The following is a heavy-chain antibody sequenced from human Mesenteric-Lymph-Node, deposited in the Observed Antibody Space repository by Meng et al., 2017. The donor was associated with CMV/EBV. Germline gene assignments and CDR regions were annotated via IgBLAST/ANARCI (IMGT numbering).Heavy chain of an antibody. J-gene: IGHJ4*02. Sequence: GGSLRLSCAASGFTFSSYWMSWVRQAPGKGLEWVANIKQDGSEKYYVDSVKSRFTISRDNAKNSLYLQMNSLRAEDTALYYCARLDSSAFYYGYWGQGTLVTVSS. CDR2: IKQDGSEK. D-gene: IGHD3-22*01. CDR1: GFTFSSYW. V-gene: IGHV3-7*01. CDR3: ARLDSSAFYYGY.